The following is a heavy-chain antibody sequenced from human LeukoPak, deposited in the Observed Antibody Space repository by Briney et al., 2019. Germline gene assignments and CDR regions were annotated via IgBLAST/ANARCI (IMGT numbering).Heavy chain of an antibody. J-gene: IGHJ5*02. CDR2: INSDGSST. D-gene: IGHD3-3*01. CDR1: GFTFSSYW. V-gene: IGHV3-74*01. Sequence: PGGSLRLSCVASGFTFSSYWMHWVRQAPGKGLVWVSRINSDGSSTGYADSVKGRFTISRDNAKNTLYLQMNSLRAEDTAVYYCARDPQDDFWSGRGSDPWGQGTLVTVSS. CDR3: ARDPQDDFWSGRGSDP.